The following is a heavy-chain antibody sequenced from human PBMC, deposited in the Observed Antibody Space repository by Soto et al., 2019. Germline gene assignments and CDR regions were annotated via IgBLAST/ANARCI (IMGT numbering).Heavy chain of an antibody. CDR2: ISYDGSNK. Sequence: QVQLVESGGGVVQPGRSLRLSCAASGFTFSSYARHWVRQAPGKGLEWVAVISYDGSNKYYADSVKGRFTISRDNSKNKLYLQMNSLRAEDTAVYYCARDRLRYSWNDFPYYYYGMDVWGQGTTVTVSS. CDR3: ARDRLRYSWNDFPYYYYGMDV. V-gene: IGHV3-30-3*01. D-gene: IGHD1-1*01. CDR1: GFTFSSYA. J-gene: IGHJ6*02.